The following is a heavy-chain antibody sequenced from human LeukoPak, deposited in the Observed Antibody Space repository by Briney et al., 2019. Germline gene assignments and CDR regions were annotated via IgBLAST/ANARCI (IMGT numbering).Heavy chain of an antibody. V-gene: IGHV4-61*08. CDR1: GGSISSGDYY. CDR3: ARVRNYYDSSAFDP. CDR2: IYYSGST. J-gene: IGHJ5*02. Sequence: PSETLSLTCTVSGGSISSGDYYWSWIRQPPGKGLEWIGYIYYSGSTYYNPSLKSRVTISVDTSKNQFSLKLSSVTAADTAVYYCARVRNYYDSSAFDPWGQGTLVTVSS. D-gene: IGHD3-22*01.